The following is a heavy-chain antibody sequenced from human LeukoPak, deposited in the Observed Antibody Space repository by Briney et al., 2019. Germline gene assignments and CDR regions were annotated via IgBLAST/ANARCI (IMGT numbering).Heavy chain of an antibody. CDR1: GGSINNTLFY. CDR2: VYYDGIN. V-gene: IGHV4-39*07. CDR3: AKSLD. J-gene: IGHJ4*02. Sequence: SETLSLTCTVSGGSINNTLFYWGWIRQPPGKGLEWIGTVYYDGINYSSPSLKSRVATSVDTSKNQFSLRLSSVTAADTAVYYCAKSLDWGQGTLVTVSS.